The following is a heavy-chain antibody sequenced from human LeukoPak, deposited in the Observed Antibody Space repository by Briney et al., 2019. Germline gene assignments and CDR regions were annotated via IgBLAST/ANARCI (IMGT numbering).Heavy chain of an antibody. CDR1: GFTFSSYA. CDR3: AKDPAQFGLRYFDWLPIEVDY. V-gene: IGHV3-23*01. J-gene: IGHJ4*02. D-gene: IGHD3-9*01. CDR2: ISGSGGST. Sequence: SGGSLRLSCAASGFTFSSYAMSWVRQAAGKGMEWDSAISGSGGSTYYADSGKGRFTISRDNSKDTLYLQMNSLRAEDTAVYYCAKDPAQFGLRYFDWLPIEVDYWGQGTLVTVSS.